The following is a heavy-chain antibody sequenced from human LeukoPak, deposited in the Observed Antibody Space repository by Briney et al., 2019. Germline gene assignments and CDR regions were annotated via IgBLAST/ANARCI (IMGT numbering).Heavy chain of an antibody. D-gene: IGHD3-22*01. CDR2: FDPEDGET. Sequence: GASVKVSCKVSGYTLTELSMHWVRQAPGKGLEWMGGFDPEDGETIYAQKFQGRVTMTEDTSTDTAYMELSSLSSEDTAVYYCATAYDSSGPFDYWGQGTLVTVSS. V-gene: IGHV1-24*01. J-gene: IGHJ4*02. CDR1: GYTLTELS. CDR3: ATAYDSSGPFDY.